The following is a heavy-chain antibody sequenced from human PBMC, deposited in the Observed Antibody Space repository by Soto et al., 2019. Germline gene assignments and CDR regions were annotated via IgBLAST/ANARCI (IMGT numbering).Heavy chain of an antibody. V-gene: IGHV3-23*01. D-gene: IGHD2-15*01. J-gene: IGHJ4*02. CDR3: AEDALVGGGISAFDY. CDR1: GFTFDNYV. CDR2: ISRSGDTS. Sequence: GGSLRLSCAASGFTFDNYVMTWVRQAPGKGLEWVSAISRSGDTSYYADSAKGRFTISRDNSKSRLYLEMSSLRAEDTALYYCAEDALVGGGISAFDYWGQGILVTVSS.